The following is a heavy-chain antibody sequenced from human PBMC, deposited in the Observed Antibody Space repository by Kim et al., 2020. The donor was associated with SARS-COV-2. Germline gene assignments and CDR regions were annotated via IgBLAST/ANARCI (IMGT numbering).Heavy chain of an antibody. D-gene: IGHD3-10*01. J-gene: IGHJ4*02. V-gene: IGHV3-23*01. Sequence: GGSLRLSCAASGFTFSSYAMSWVRQAPGKGLEWVSAISGSGGSTYYADSVKGRFTISRDNSKNTLYLQMNSLRAEDTAVYYCAKSESYYYGSGTQGYFDYWGQGTLVTVSS. CDR3: AKSESYYYGSGTQGYFDY. CDR1: GFTFSSYA. CDR2: ISGSGGST.